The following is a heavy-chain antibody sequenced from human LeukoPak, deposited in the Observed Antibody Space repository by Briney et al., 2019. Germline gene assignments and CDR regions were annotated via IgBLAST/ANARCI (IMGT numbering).Heavy chain of an antibody. D-gene: IGHD1-26*01. CDR2: IYYSGST. CDR3: ARVGSYYYVDY. J-gene: IGHJ4*02. Sequence: SETLSLTCTVSGDSISSYYWSWIRQPPGKGLEWIGHIYYSGSTKYNPSLKSRVTISVDTSKNQFSLKLSSVSAADTAVYYRARVGSYYYVDYWGQGTLVTVSS. V-gene: IGHV4-59*01. CDR1: GDSISSYY.